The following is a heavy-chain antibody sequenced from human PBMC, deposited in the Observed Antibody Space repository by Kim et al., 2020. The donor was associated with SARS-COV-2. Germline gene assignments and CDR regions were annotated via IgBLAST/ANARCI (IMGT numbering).Heavy chain of an antibody. D-gene: IGHD2-2*01. CDR2: SKE. Sequence: SKELYSGSLKGRFTIARDNSKKTVYLQMSSLRGEDTAVYYCTKGGVPAAGYWGQGTLVTVSS. J-gene: IGHJ4*02. CDR3: TKGGVPAAGY. V-gene: IGHV3-30*02.